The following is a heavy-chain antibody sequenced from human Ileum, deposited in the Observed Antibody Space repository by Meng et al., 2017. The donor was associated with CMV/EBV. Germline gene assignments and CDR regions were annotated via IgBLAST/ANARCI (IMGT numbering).Heavy chain of an antibody. J-gene: IGHJ4*02. CDR2: VYYSGST. V-gene: IGHV4-59*01. D-gene: IGHD5/OR15-5a*01. Sequence: SETLSLTCTVSGDSISSYYWSWIRQSPGKGLEWIGYVYYSGSTNYNPSLKSRVSMSIDTSKKKLSLKLTAVTTADAAVYYCALYSFYAAFDFWGQGTLVTVSS. CDR3: ALYSFYAAFDF. CDR1: GDSISSYY.